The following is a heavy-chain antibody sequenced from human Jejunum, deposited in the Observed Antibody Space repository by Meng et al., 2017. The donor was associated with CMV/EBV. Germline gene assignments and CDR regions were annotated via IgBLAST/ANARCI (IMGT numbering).Heavy chain of an antibody. V-gene: IGHV2-5*01. CDR3: AHNSHHPWGTYRDYYFDY. CDR2: IYWNDDK. J-gene: IGHJ4*02. CDR1: LSTSGVG. Sequence: LSTSGVGVAWIRQPPGKALEWLALIYWNDDKRYISPLKSRLTVTKDTSKNQVVLTMTNMDPVDTATYYCAHNSHHPWGTYRDYYFDYWGQGTLVTVSS. D-gene: IGHD3-16*02.